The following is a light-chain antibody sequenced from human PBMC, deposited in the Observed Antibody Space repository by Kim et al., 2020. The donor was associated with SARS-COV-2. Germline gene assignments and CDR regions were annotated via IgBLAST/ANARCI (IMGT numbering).Light chain of an antibody. CDR2: EDK. J-gene: IGLJ3*02. V-gene: IGLV6-57*03. CDR3: QSYDSSNPWV. CDR1: SRSIASNY. Sequence: NTVTITCTRSSRSIASNYLQWCQRRPGSAPTSVIYEDKQRPSWAHDRFSGSIDSSSNSASLTISGLKAEDEADYYCQSYDSSNPWVFGGGTQLTVL.